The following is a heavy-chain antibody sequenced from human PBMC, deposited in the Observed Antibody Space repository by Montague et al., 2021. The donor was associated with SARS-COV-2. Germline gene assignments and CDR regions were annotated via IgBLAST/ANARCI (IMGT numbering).Heavy chain of an antibody. J-gene: IGHJ6*02. CDR1: GITFSSYG. CDR2: ITYDGSNK. V-gene: IGHV3-33*06. Sequence: SLRLSCAASGITFSSYGMPWVRQAPGKGLEWVAAITYDGSNKYYADSVKGRFTISRDNSKNTLYLQMNSLRAEDTAVYYCAKGRVRGYGYCYYYYYGMDVWGRGTTVTVSS. CDR3: AKGRVRGYGYCYYYYYGMDV. D-gene: IGHD5-18*01.